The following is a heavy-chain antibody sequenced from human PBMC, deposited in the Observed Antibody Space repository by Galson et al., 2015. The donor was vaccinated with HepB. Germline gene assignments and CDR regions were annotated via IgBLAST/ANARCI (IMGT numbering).Heavy chain of an antibody. CDR2: INHSGST. CDR1: GGSISSGSYY. Sequence: SETLSLTCTVSGGSISSGSYYWSWIRQPAGKGLEWIGEINHSGSTNYNPSLKSRVTISVDTSKNQFSLKLSSVTAADTAVYYCARGLARYCSGGSCPPRGALWYFDYWGQGTPVTVSS. V-gene: IGHV4-61*10. J-gene: IGHJ4*02. D-gene: IGHD2-15*01. CDR3: ARGLARYCSGGSCPPRGALWYFDY.